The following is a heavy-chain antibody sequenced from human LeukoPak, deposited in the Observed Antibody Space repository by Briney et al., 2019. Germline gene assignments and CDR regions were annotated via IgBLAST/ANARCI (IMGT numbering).Heavy chain of an antibody. CDR3: ITFRYGDYS. Sequence: QPGGSLRLSCAASGFTFSDSAMHWVRQASGKGLEWVGRIRSKANTYATAYAASVKGRFTISRDDSKNTAYLQMNSLKTDDTAMYYCITFRYGDYSWGQGTLVTVSS. CDR2: IRSKANTYAT. J-gene: IGHJ5*01. D-gene: IGHD4-17*01. V-gene: IGHV3-73*01. CDR1: GFTFSDSA.